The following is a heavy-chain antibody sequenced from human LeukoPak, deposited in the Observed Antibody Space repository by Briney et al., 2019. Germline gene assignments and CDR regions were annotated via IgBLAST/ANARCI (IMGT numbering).Heavy chain of an antibody. V-gene: IGHV1-69*13. CDR1: GGTFSSYA. D-gene: IGHD3-3*01. CDR3: AREHDFWSGYINWFDP. Sequence: SVKVSCKASGGTFSSYAISWVRQAPGQGLEWMGGIIPIFGTANYAQKFQGRVTITADESTSTAYMELSSLRSEDTAVYYCAREHDFWSGYINWFDPWGQGTLVTVSS. J-gene: IGHJ5*02. CDR2: IIPIFGTA.